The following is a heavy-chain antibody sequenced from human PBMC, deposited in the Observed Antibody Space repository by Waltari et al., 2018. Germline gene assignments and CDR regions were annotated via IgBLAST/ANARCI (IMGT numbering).Heavy chain of an antibody. D-gene: IGHD3-22*01. J-gene: IGHJ4*02. CDR3: ASRVSGYLNY. CDR1: GFPFRDYA. V-gene: IGHV3-72*01. Sequence: EVQLVESGGNLVQPGGSLRLSCAASGFPFRDYARDWVRQAPEKGLEWVGRSRNKARNYITEYAASVKGRFIISRDASKNSLYLQMNSLKTEDTAVYYCASRVSGYLNYWGQGTLVTVSS. CDR2: SRNKARNYIT.